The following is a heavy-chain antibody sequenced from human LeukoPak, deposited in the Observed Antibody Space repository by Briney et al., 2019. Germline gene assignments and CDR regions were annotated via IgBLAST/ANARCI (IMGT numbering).Heavy chain of an antibody. CDR2: ISWNSGSI. D-gene: IGHD4-23*01. V-gene: IGHV3-9*01. J-gene: IGHJ6*02. CDR3: ARDYYGGNAGYYYYGMDV. Sequence: PGGSLRLSCAASRFTFDHYAMHWVRQAPGKGLEWVSGISWNSGSIVYADSVKGRFTISRDNSKNTLYLQMNSLRAEDTAVYYCARDYYGGNAGYYYYGMDVWGQGTTVTVSS. CDR1: RFTFDHYA.